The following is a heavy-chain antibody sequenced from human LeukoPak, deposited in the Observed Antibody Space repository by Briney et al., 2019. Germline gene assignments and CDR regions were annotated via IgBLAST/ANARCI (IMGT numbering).Heavy chain of an antibody. CDR2: IIPIFGTA. V-gene: IGHV1-69*13. Sequence: SVKVSCKASGYTFTTYGISWVRQAPGQGLEWMGGIIPIFGTANYAQKFQGRVTITADESTSTAYMELSSLRSEDTAVYYCARDLHYDFWSGSFDYWGQGTLVTVSS. CDR1: GYTFTTYG. CDR3: ARDLHYDFWSGSFDY. D-gene: IGHD3-3*01. J-gene: IGHJ4*02.